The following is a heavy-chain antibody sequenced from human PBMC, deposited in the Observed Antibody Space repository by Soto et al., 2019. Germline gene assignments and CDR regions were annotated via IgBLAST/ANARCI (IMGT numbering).Heavy chain of an antibody. CDR1: GGTFGRNA. Sequence: AASVKVSCKASGGTFGRNAINWVRQAPGQGLEWMGGIIPMFGTANHAQKFRDRIVITADESTNTAYLELNSLRYEDTAIYYCARPQGSGWRFNALDFWGQGTVVTVSS. V-gene: IGHV1-69*13. CDR3: ARPQGSGWRFNALDF. CDR2: IIPMFGTA. D-gene: IGHD6-19*01. J-gene: IGHJ3*01.